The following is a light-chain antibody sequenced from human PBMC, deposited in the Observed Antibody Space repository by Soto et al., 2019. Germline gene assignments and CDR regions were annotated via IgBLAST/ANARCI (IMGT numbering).Light chain of an antibody. CDR3: QQRSNWPLT. CDR1: QSVSSY. J-gene: IGKJ4*01. Sequence: EIVLTQSPATLSLSPGESATLCCRASQSVSSYLAWYQQKPGQAPRLLIYDSSKRATGIPARFSGSGSGTYFTLTISSLEHEDFAVYHCQQRSNWPLTFGGGTKVEIK. V-gene: IGKV3-11*01. CDR2: DSS.